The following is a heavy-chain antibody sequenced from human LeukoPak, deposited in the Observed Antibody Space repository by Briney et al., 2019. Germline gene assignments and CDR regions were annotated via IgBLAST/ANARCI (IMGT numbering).Heavy chain of an antibody. V-gene: IGHV1-8*01. Sequence: ASVKVSCKASGYTVTSYDINWVRQATGQGLEWMGWMNPNSANTGYAQKFQGRVTMTRNTSISTAYMELSGLRSEDTAVYYCARARTPLIAAAGTHYYYGLDVWGQGTTVTVSS. CDR3: ARARTPLIAAAGTHYYYGLDV. CDR1: GYTVTSYD. CDR2: MNPNSANT. J-gene: IGHJ6*02. D-gene: IGHD6-13*01.